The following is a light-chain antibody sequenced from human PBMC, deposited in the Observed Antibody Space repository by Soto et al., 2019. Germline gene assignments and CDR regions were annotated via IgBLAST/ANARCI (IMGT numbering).Light chain of an antibody. CDR1: SSNIGSNY. CDR3: SSYAGSSNV. V-gene: IGLV2-8*01. J-gene: IGLJ1*01. Sequence: QSVLTQPPSASGTPGQRVTISCSGSSSNIGSNYVYWYQQHPGKAPKLMIYEVNKRPSGVPDRFSGSKSGNTASLTVSGLQAEDEADYYCSSYAGSSNVFGTGTKLTVL. CDR2: EVN.